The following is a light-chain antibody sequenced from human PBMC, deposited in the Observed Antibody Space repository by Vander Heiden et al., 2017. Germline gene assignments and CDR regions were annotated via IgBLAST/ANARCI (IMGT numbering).Light chain of an antibody. CDR1: SSDVGGYDS. V-gene: IGLV2-14*03. Sequence: QSALTPPASVSGSPGPSITISCTGSSSDVGGYDSVSWYQKHTGAAPKLMIYDVTNRPSGLSSRFSGSKSGHTASLTISGLQSEDEADYYCASYTTSGTYVFGPGTTVTVL. CDR2: DVT. CDR3: ASYTTSGTYV. J-gene: IGLJ1*01.